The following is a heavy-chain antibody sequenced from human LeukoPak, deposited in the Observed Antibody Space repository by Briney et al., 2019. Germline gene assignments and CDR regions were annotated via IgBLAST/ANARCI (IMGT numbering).Heavy chain of an antibody. D-gene: IGHD3-10*01. CDR3: ARDLAGHYYGSGSSFDY. J-gene: IGHJ4*02. CDR1: GFTVSSNY. V-gene: IGHV3-66*01. CDR2: IYSGGST. Sequence: GGSLRLSCAASGFTVSSNYMSWVRQAPGKGLEWVSVIYSGGSTYYADSVKGQFTISRDNAKNSLFLQMDSLRAEDTAVYYCARDLAGHYYGSGSSFDYWGQGTLVTVSS.